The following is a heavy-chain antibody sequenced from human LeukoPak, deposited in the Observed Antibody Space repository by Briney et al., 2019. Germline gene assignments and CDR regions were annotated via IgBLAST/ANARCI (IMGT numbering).Heavy chain of an antibody. D-gene: IGHD6-13*01. Sequence: PGGSLRLSCAASGFSFSNHWMHWVRQDPGKGVVWVSRIKGDASSTSYADSVKGRFTISRDNAKNSLYLQMNSLRAEDTAVYYCARGGSWDDYYYYYYMDVWGKGTTVTISS. V-gene: IGHV3-74*01. CDR1: GFSFSNHW. J-gene: IGHJ6*03. CDR3: ARGGSWDDYYYYYYMDV. CDR2: IKGDASST.